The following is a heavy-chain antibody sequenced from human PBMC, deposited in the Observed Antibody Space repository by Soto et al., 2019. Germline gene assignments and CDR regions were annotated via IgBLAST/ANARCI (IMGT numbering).Heavy chain of an antibody. D-gene: IGHD1-20*01. CDR3: ARSPRGITGPTFFDY. J-gene: IGHJ4*02. Sequence: QLQLQESGPGLVKPSETLSLTCTVSGGSISSSSYYWGWIRQPPGKGLEWIGSIYYSGSTYYNPSIKTRVTIXXDXSXXPFSLKLSSVTAADTAVYYCARSPRGITGPTFFDYWGQGTLVTVSS. CDR2: IYYSGST. V-gene: IGHV4-39*01. CDR1: GGSISSSSYY.